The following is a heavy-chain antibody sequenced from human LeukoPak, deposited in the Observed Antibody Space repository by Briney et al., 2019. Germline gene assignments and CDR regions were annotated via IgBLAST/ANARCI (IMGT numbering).Heavy chain of an antibody. V-gene: IGHV4-34*01. CDR2: INHSGST. D-gene: IGHD5-18*01. CDR1: GGSFRGYY. CDR3: ARGLFLWAGTARTYYFDY. Sequence: SETLSLTCAVYGGSFRGYYWSWIRQPPGKGLEWIGEINHSGSTNYNPSLKSRVTISVHTSHNNFSLKLSSLTAADTAVYYCARGLFLWAGTARTYYFDYWGQGTLVTVSS. J-gene: IGHJ4*02.